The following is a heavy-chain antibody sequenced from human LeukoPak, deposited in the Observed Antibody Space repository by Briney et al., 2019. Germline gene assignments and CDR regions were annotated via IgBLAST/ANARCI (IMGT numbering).Heavy chain of an antibody. J-gene: IGHJ6*02. Sequence: ASVKVSCKASGYTFTSYGISWVRQAPGQGLEWMGWISAYNGNTNYAQKLQGRVTMTTDTSTSTAYMELRSLRSDDTAVYYCAREAVCSGGSRYSGLGMDVWGQGTTVTVSS. V-gene: IGHV1-18*01. CDR3: AREAVCSGGSRYSGLGMDV. CDR2: ISAYNGNT. CDR1: GYTFTSYG. D-gene: IGHD2-15*01.